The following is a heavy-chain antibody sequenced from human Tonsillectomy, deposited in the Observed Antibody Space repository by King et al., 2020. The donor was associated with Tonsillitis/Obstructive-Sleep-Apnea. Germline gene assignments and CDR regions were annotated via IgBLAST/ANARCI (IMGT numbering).Heavy chain of an antibody. CDR3: TSDVPTVFDY. CDR2: IRSKAYGGTT. Sequence: VQLVESGGGLVQPGRSLRLSCTASGFTFGDYSMSWVRQAPGMRLEWVGFIRSKAYGGTTEYAASVKGRFTISRDDSKSIAYLQMNSLKTEDTAVCYCTSDVPTVFDYWGQGTLVTVSS. J-gene: IGHJ4*02. V-gene: IGHV3-49*04. CDR1: GFTFGDYS. D-gene: IGHD3-10*02.